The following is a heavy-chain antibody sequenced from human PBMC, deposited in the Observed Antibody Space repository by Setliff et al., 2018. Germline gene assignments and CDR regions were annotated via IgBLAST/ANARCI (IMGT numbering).Heavy chain of an antibody. J-gene: IGHJ4*02. D-gene: IGHD3-3*01. V-gene: IGHV4-34*01. CDR1: GGSFSGYY. CDR3: ARRETYYNFWSGYYAY. Sequence: SETLSLTCAVYGGSFSGYYWSWIRQPPGKGLEWIGEINHSGSTNYNPSLRSRVTISVDTSKNQFSLKLSSVTAADTAVYYCARRETYYNFWSGYYAYWGQGTLVTVSS. CDR2: INHSGST.